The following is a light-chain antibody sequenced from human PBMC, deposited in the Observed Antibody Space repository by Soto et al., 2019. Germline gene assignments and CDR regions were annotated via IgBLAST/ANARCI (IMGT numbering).Light chain of an antibody. CDR1: QSVSSD. J-gene: IGKJ1*01. CDR3: QQYGSSGP. V-gene: IGKV3-20*01. CDR2: VAS. Sequence: VLKQSAAAVSLSQRERATLSCRASQSVSSDLAWYQQKPGQAPRLLIYVASNRATGIPARFSGSGSGTDFTLTISRLEPEDFAVYYCQQYGSSGPFGQGTKV.